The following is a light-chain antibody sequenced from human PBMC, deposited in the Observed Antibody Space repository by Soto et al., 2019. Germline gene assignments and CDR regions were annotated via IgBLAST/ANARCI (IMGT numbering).Light chain of an antibody. CDR2: GNS. Sequence: QSVLTQPPSVSGAPGRGFTISCPGAISTIGAGYDVHWYQQLPGTAPKLLIYGNSNRPSGVPDRFSGSKSGTSASLAITGLQADDEADYYCQSYDSSVTLRVFGTGTKLTVL. CDR3: QSYDSSVTLRV. CDR1: ISTIGAGYD. V-gene: IGLV1-40*01. J-gene: IGLJ1*01.